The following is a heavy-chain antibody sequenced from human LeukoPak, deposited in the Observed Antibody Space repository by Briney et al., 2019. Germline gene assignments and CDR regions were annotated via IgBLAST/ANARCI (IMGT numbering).Heavy chain of an antibody. V-gene: IGHV3-7*01. Sequence: GGPLRLSCAASGFTLNSYLMSWVRQAPGGGGEWVANIKKEGSEKKHLDSVKGRFTVSRDNAKDSLYLQMNSLRGEDTAVYYCARSNPNRNALDLWGQGTMVTISS. CDR2: IKKEGSEK. CDR1: GFTLNSYL. J-gene: IGHJ3*01. CDR3: ARSNPNRNALDL. D-gene: IGHD1-14*01.